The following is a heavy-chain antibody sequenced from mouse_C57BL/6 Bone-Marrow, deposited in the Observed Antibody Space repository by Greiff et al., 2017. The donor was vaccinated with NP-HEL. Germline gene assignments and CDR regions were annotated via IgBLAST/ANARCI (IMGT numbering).Heavy chain of an antibody. V-gene: IGHV5-4*01. Sequence: EVQGVESGGGLVKPGGSLKLSCAASGFTFSSYAMSWVRQTPEKRLAWVATISDGGSYTYYPDNVKGRFTISRDNAKNNLYLQMSHLKSEDTAMYYCARDRDMGYYGSSGAYWGQGTLVTVSA. D-gene: IGHD1-1*01. CDR2: ISDGGSYT. CDR1: GFTFSSYA. J-gene: IGHJ3*01. CDR3: ARDRDMGYYGSSGAY.